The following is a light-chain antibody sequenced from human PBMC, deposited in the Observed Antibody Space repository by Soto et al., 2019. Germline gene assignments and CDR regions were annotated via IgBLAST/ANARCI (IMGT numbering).Light chain of an antibody. CDR1: SSDVGGYNY. V-gene: IGLV2-14*01. Sequence: QSALTQPASVSGSPGQSVTISCTGTSSDVGGYNYVSWYQQHPGKAPKLIIYDVSHRPSGVSNRFSGSKSGTTASLTIVGLQAEDEADYYCSSYTSRSTLVFGTGTKVTVL. CDR3: SSYTSRSTLV. J-gene: IGLJ1*01. CDR2: DVS.